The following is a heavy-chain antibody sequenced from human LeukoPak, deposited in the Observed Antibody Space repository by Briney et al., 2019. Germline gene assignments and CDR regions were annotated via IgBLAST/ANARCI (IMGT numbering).Heavy chain of an antibody. CDR1: GYTFTSYG. Sequence: ASVKVSCKASGYTFTSYGISWVRQAPGQGLEWMGWISAYIGNTNYAQKLQGRVTMTTDTSTSTAYMELRSLRSDDTAVYYCARGGLSRWYYYGSGSHWFDPWGQGTLVTVSS. D-gene: IGHD3-10*01. CDR3: ARGGLSRWYYYGSGSHWFDP. CDR2: ISAYIGNT. V-gene: IGHV1-18*01. J-gene: IGHJ5*02.